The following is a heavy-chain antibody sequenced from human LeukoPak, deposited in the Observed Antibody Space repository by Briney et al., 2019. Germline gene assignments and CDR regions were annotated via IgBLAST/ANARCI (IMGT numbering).Heavy chain of an antibody. D-gene: IGHD4-23*01. CDR2: MNPNSGNT. CDR1: GYTFINYD. Sequence: ASVKVSCKASGYTFINYDINWVRQAPGQGLEWVGWMNPNSGNTGYAQKFQGRVTMTRSASISTAYMELNGLGSDDTAIYYCARDYGGNSGWFDPWGQGTLVIVSS. V-gene: IGHV1-8*01. J-gene: IGHJ5*02. CDR3: ARDYGGNSGWFDP.